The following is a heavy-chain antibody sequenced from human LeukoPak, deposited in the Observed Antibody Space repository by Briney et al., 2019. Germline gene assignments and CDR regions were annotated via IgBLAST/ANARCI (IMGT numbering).Heavy chain of an antibody. CDR1: GYTXSNYG. D-gene: IGHD6-13*01. V-gene: IGHV1-18*01. Sequence: GASVKVSCKASGYTXSNYGIHWVRQAPGHGLEWMGWISGINTNTNYAQKVQGRVTMTADTSTATAYMELRSLRSDDTAVYYCARARFSSRNRDGYLDSWGEGTLVTVSS. CDR3: ARARFSSRNRDGYLDS. J-gene: IGHJ4*02. CDR2: ISGINTNT.